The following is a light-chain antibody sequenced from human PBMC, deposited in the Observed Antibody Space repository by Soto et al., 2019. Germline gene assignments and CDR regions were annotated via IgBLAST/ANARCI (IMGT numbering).Light chain of an antibody. J-gene: IGKJ5*01. CDR3: QQLHTYNT. V-gene: IGKV1-9*01. Sequence: DNKRTQSPSFLYANVGDRVTITYRASQGISTYLAWYQQKPGKAPKLLIYPASTLQSGVSSRFSGSGSGTEFTLTISSLQPEDLATYYCQQLHTYNTFGQGTRLEI. CDR1: QGISTY. CDR2: PAS.